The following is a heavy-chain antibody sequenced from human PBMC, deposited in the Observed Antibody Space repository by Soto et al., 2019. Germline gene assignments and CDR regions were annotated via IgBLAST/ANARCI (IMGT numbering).Heavy chain of an antibody. CDR1: VGSFSGYY. Sequence: ETLSLTCAVYVGSFSGYYWSWIRQPPGKGLEWIGEINHSGSTNYNPSLKSRVTISVDTSKNQFSLKLSSVTAADTAVYYCARDAARPIYYYYYYGMDVWGQGTTVTVSS. D-gene: IGHD6-6*01. CDR2: INHSGST. CDR3: ARDAARPIYYYYYYGMDV. J-gene: IGHJ6*02. V-gene: IGHV4-34*01.